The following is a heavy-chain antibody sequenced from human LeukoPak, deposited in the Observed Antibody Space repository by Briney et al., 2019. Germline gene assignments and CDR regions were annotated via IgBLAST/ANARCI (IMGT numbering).Heavy chain of an antibody. V-gene: IGHV3-21*01. CDR1: GFSFSDYD. CDR3: GRAFPPLRTASAGDL. CDR2: ISGRSSHV. Sequence: GESLKISCAASGFSFSDYDMNWFRQAPGKGLEWISSISGRSSHVYYGDSVKGRFSISRDNAMNSVFLQMNSLGVDDTAVYYCGRAFPPLRTASAGDLWGKGTLVTVSS. D-gene: IGHD3-16*01. J-gene: IGHJ4*02.